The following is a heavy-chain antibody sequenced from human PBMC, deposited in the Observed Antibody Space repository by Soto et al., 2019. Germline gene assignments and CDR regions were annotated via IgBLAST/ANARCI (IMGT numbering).Heavy chain of an antibody. D-gene: IGHD3-3*01. CDR1: GGSISSSSYY. Sequence: QLQLQESGPGLVKPSETLSLTCTVSGGSISSSSYYWGWIRQPPGKGLEWIGSIYYSGSTYYNPSLKSRVTISVDTSKNQFSLKLSSVTAADTAVYYCAAGGYDFWSGYYSPLDYWGQGTLVTVSS. J-gene: IGHJ4*02. CDR3: AAGGYDFWSGYYSPLDY. CDR2: IYYSGST. V-gene: IGHV4-39*01.